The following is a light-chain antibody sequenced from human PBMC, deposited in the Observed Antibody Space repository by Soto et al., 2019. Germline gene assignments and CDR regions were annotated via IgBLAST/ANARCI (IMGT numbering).Light chain of an antibody. J-gene: IGKJ2*01. Sequence: DIQRTQSPSSLSASVGDRVTITCRASQSIGSYLNWYQQAPGRAPKFLISAASSLQSGVPSRFSGSGSGTDFSLTISSLQPEDFATYYCQQYNSYYTVGQGTQVDIK. CDR3: QQYNSYYT. V-gene: IGKV1-39*01. CDR1: QSIGSY. CDR2: AAS.